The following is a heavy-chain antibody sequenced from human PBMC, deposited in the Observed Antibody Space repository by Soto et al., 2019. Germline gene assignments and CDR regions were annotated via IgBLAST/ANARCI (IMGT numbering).Heavy chain of an antibody. CDR3: ASTLAAAGTNYYYYGLDV. CDR1: GGSVSSGSYY. Sequence: PSETLSLTXTVSGGSVSSGSYYWSWIRQPPGKGLEWIGYIFHTGSTNYNPSLKSRVTISVDTSQNHFSLGLSSVTAADTAVYYCASTLAAAGTNYYYYGLDVWGQGTTVTV. V-gene: IGHV4-61*03. CDR2: IFHTGST. J-gene: IGHJ6*02. D-gene: IGHD6-13*01.